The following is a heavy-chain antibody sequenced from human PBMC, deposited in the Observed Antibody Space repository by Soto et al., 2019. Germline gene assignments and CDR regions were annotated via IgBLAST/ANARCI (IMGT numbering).Heavy chain of an antibody. CDR3: ARGTWLRSSFDY. CDR1: GGSFSGYY. V-gene: IGHV4-34*01. Sequence: QVQLQQWGAGLLKPSETLSLTCAVYGGSFSGYYWSWIRQPPGKGLEWIGEIKHSGSTNYNPSLKSRVTISVDTSKNQFSLKLSSVTAEDTAVYYCARGTWLRSSFDYWGQGTLVTVSS. J-gene: IGHJ4*02. D-gene: IGHD5-12*01. CDR2: IKHSGST.